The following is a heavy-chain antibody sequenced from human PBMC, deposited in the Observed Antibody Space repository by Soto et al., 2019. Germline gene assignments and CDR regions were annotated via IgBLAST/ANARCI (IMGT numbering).Heavy chain of an antibody. CDR2: ISYNGINK. V-gene: IGHV3-30-3*01. J-gene: IGHJ5*02. D-gene: IGHD6-19*01. CDR3: ARRGSSDWHSTYFDT. Sequence: SLRLSWAASGFVFTSYSLHWVRQAPGKGLEWVALISYNGINKYYADSVKGRFTISRDNSNNTLYLQMNSLRGEDTAMYYCARRGSSDWHSTYFDTWGQGTLVTVSS. CDR1: GFVFTSYS.